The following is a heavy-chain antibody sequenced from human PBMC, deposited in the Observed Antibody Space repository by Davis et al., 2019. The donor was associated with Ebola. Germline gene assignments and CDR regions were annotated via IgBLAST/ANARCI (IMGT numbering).Heavy chain of an antibody. Sequence: AASVKVSCKASGYTFTNYGITWVRQAPGQGLEWMGWINPHNGNTNYAQKLQGRVTMTTDTSTSTAYMELRSLRSDDTAVYYCARESYSYGMDVWGQGTTVTVSS. J-gene: IGHJ6*02. CDR3: ARESYSYGMDV. D-gene: IGHD2-21*01. CDR2: INPHNGNT. CDR1: GYTFTNYG. V-gene: IGHV1-18*04.